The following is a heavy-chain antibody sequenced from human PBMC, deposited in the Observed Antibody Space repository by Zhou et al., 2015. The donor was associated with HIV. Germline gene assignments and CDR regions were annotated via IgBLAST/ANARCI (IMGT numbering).Heavy chain of an antibody. Sequence: QVQLVQSGAEVKKPGSSVKVSCKASGGTFSSYAISWVRQAPGQGLEWMGGIIPIFGTANYAQKFQGRVTITADESTSTAYMELSSLRSEDTAVYYCARDYPTDYSNYDYYYYYYMDVWGKGTTVTVSS. CDR3: ARDYPTDYSNYDYYYYYYMDV. J-gene: IGHJ6*03. D-gene: IGHD4-11*01. CDR2: IIPIFGTA. CDR1: GGTFSSYA. V-gene: IGHV1-69*01.